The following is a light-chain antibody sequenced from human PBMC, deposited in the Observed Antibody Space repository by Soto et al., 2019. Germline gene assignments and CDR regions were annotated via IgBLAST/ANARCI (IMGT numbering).Light chain of an antibody. CDR3: QQYATSPRT. CDR2: GAS. Sequence: EIVLTQSPGTLSLSPGERATLSCRASQSVSSDYLAWYQQKAGQAPRLLIYGASSRATGIPDRFSGSGSGTDFTLTISRLEPEDFAVYYCQQYATSPRTFGQGTMVDI. J-gene: IGKJ1*01. V-gene: IGKV3-20*01. CDR1: QSVSSDY.